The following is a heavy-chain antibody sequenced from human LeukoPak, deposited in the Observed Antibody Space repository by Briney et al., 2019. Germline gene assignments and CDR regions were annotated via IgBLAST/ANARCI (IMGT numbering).Heavy chain of an antibody. CDR2: INPNSGGT. Sequence: ASVKVSCKASGYTFTSYDINWVRQATGQGLEWMGWINPNSGGTNYAQKFQGRVTMTRDTSISTAYMDLSRLRSDDTAVYYCAREEGYCSGTSCSAPFDYWGQGTLVTVSS. J-gene: IGHJ4*02. D-gene: IGHD2-15*01. CDR3: AREEGYCSGTSCSAPFDY. V-gene: IGHV1-2*02. CDR1: GYTFTSYD.